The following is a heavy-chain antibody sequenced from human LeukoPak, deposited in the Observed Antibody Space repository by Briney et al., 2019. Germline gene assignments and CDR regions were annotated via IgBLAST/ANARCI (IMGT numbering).Heavy chain of an antibody. J-gene: IGHJ4*02. V-gene: IGHV4-38-2*02. D-gene: IGHD1-14*01. CDR1: DYSINSGYY. CDR3: ARKAHRNSPFDS. CDR2: IYHRGIT. Sequence: SETLSLTCTVSDYSINSGYYWAWIRQPPEKGLEWIGNIYHRGITNYNPSLKSRVTISVDTSKNQFSLKLASVTAADTAVYFCARKAHRNSPFDSWGQGTLVTVSS.